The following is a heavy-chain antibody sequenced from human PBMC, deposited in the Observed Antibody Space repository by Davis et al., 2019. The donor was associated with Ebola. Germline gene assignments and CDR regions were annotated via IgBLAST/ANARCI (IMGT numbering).Heavy chain of an antibody. J-gene: IGHJ5*02. CDR1: GYTFTSYD. CDR2: MNPNSGNT. D-gene: IGHD6-6*01. Sequence: AASVKVSCKAPGYTFTSYDINWVRQATGQGLEWMGWMNPNSGNTNYAQKFQDRVTITRDRSMSTAYMELSSLRSEDTAMYYCARGGSSSSAHWFDPWGQGTLVTVSS. V-gene: IGHV1-8*01. CDR3: ARGGSSSSAHWFDP.